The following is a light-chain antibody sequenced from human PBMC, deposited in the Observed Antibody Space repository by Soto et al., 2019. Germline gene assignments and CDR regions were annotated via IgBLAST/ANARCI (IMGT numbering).Light chain of an antibody. CDR3: CSYAGSYTFV. Sequence: QSALTQPRSVSGSPGQSVTISCTGSSSNVGGYNYVSWYQQHPGTAPKLMIYAVTQRPSGVPDRFSGSKSGNTASLTISGLQAEDEADYYCCSYAGSYTFVFGSGTKLTVL. CDR1: SSNVGGYNY. J-gene: IGLJ1*01. CDR2: AVT. V-gene: IGLV2-11*01.